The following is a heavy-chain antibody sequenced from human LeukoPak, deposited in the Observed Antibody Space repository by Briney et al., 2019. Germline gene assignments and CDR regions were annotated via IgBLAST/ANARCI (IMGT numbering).Heavy chain of an antibody. Sequence: GGSLRLSCAASGFTFDDYTMHWVRQTPGKGLEWVSLISWDGGSTYYADSVKGRFTISRDNSKNSLYLQMNSLRTEDTALYYCAKGHIVGAITEFDYWGRGTLVTVSS. J-gene: IGHJ4*02. CDR2: ISWDGGST. D-gene: IGHD1-26*01. CDR1: GFTFDDYT. CDR3: AKGHIVGAITEFDY. V-gene: IGHV3-43*01.